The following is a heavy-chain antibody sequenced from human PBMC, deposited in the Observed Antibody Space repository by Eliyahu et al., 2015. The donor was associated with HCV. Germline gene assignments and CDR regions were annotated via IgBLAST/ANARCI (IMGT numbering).Heavy chain of an antibody. V-gene: IGHV2-5*01. CDR1: GFSLNTGAVG. CDR2: VYWNDDK. CDR3: AHGARGGISRYYFDY. D-gene: IGHD2-15*01. Sequence: QITLKESGPTLVKPSQTLTLTCSFXGFSLNTGAVGVGWLRQPPGKALEWLALVYWNDDKRYSPSLKNRLTITKDTSKNQVVLTMTNMDPVDTATYYCAHGARGGISRYYFDYWGQGTLVTASS. J-gene: IGHJ4*02.